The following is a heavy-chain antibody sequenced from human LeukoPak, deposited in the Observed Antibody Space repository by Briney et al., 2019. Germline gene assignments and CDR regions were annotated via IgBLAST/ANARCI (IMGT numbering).Heavy chain of an antibody. CDR3: AREGAVAGFDY. V-gene: IGHV4-59*12. CDR2: IYYSGST. CDR1: GGSISSYY. D-gene: IGHD6-19*01. Sequence: PSETLSLTCTVSGGSISSYYWSWIRQPPGKGLEWIGYIYYSGSTNYNPSLKSRVTLSVDTSKNQFSLKLSSVTAADTAVYYCAREGAVAGFDYWGQGTLVTVSS. J-gene: IGHJ4*02.